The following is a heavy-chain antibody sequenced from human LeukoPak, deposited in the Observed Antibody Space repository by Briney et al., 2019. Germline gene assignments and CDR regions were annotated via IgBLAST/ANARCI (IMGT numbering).Heavy chain of an antibody. CDR3: AKVPYNGSYHDYFFDS. V-gene: IGHV3-33*06. Sequence: QPGGSLRLSCAASGFNFSSYGMHWVRQAPGKGLEWVALVWYDGTTKHYADSVRGRFTISRDNSKNTLHLQMNGLRAEDTAIYYCAKVPYNGSYHDYFFDSWGQGTLVTVSS. D-gene: IGHD1-26*01. CDR1: GFNFSSYG. J-gene: IGHJ4*02. CDR2: VWYDGTTK.